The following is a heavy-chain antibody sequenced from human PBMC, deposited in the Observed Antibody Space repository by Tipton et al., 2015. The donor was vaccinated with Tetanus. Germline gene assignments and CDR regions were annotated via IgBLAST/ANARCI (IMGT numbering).Heavy chain of an antibody. CDR1: GYTFTGYY. CDR2: INPNSGDT. Sequence: QVQLVQSGPEVKKPGASVKVSCKASGYTFTGYYMHWVRQAPGQGLEWMGRINPNSGDTNYAQKFQDRVTMTRDTSISTAYMEVSRLRSDDTVVYYCGREVRGSGWAYCDYWGQGTLVTVSS. V-gene: IGHV1-2*05. J-gene: IGHJ4*02. CDR3: GREVRGSGWAYCDY. D-gene: IGHD6-19*01.